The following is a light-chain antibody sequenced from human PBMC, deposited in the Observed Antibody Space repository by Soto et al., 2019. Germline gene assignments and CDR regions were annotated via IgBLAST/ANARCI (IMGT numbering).Light chain of an antibody. CDR2: DVS. Sequence: QSVLTQPASVSGSPGQSITISCTGTSSDVGTYNSVSWYQQYPGKAPKLMIHDVSNRPSGVSNRFSGSKSGNTASLTISGLQAEYEADYYCSSYTSSSSYVFGSGTKLTVL. J-gene: IGLJ1*01. CDR1: SSDVGTYNS. V-gene: IGLV2-14*01. CDR3: SSYTSSSSYV.